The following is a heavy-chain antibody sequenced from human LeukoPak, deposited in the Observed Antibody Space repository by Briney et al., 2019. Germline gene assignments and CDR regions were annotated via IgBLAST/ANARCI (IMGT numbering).Heavy chain of an antibody. CDR3: AKHLPFFGAGGMDV. CDR2: IAHDGSVK. J-gene: IGHJ6*04. CDR1: TVIFRKYW. Sequence: GGSLRLSCAASTVIFRKYWMGWARQAPGKGLEWVANIAHDGSVKWYVDSVKGRFIISRDNARDSLYLQMNGLRVEDTAVYYCAKHLPFFGAGGMDVWGKGTTVTVSS. D-gene: IGHD3-3*01. V-gene: IGHV3-7*03.